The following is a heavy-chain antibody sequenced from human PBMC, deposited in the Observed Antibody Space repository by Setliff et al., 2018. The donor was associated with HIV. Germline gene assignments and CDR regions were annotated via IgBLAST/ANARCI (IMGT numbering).Heavy chain of an antibody. J-gene: IGHJ3*02. CDR2: IYTSGST. Sequence: SETLSLTCTVSGGSINSGSYYWSWIRQPAGKGLQWIGRIYTSGSTNYNPSLKSRVTISVDTSKNQFSLKLNSVTAADTAVYYCARIIMPRGGAFDIWGQGTMVTVSS. V-gene: IGHV4-61*02. D-gene: IGHD3-10*01. CDR1: GGSINSGSYY. CDR3: ARIIMPRGGAFDI.